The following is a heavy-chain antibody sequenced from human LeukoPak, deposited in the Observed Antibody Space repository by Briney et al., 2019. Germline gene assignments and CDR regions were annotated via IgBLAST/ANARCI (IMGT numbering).Heavy chain of an antibody. CDR2: INPNSGGT. CDR1: GYTFTGYY. J-gene: IGHJ5*02. V-gene: IGHV1-2*02. D-gene: IGHD5-12*01. Sequence: GASVKVSCKASGYTFTGYYMHWVRRAPGQGLEWMGWINPNSGGTNYAQKFQGRVTMTRDTSISTAYMELSRLRSDDTAVYYCARECGYELISYNWFDPWGQGTLVTVSS. CDR3: ARECGYELISYNWFDP.